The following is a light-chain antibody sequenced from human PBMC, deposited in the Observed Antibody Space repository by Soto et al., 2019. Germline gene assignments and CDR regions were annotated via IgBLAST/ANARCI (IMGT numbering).Light chain of an antibody. CDR2: VNSDGSH. CDR1: SGHRNYA. CDR3: QTWGIGPPVK. V-gene: IGLV4-69*01. J-gene: IGLJ3*02. Sequence: QSALTQSPSASASLGASVKLTCTLDSGHRNYAIAWHQQQPEKGPRYLMTVNSDGSHVKADGIPDRFSASSSGAERYLTISNLQAEDEAHYFCQTWGIGPPVKFGGGTKLTVL.